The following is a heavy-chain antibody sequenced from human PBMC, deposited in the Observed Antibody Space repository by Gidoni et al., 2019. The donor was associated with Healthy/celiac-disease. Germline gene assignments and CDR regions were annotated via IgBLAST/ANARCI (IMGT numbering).Heavy chain of an antibody. D-gene: IGHD3-3*01. J-gene: IGHJ4*02. CDR2: ISSSGSTI. CDR3: ARDTLARTIFGVVIPSPYYFDY. CDR1: GFTFSSYE. Sequence: EVQLVESGGGLVQPGGSLRLSCAASGFTFSSYEMNWVRQAPGKGLEWVSYISSSGSTIYYADSVKGRFTISRDNAKNSLYLQMNSLRAEDTAVYYCARDTLARTIFGVVIPSPYYFDYWGQGTLVTVSS. V-gene: IGHV3-48*03.